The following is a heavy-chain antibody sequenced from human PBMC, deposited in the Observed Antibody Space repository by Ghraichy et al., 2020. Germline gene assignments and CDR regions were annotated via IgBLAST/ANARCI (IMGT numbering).Heavy chain of an antibody. CDR3: ARDWDIVVVPAAPGPNYYYYYGMDV. V-gene: IGHV4-39*07. Sequence: SETLSLTCTVSGGSISSSSYYWGWIRQPPGKGLEWIGSIYYSGSTYYNPSLKSRVTISVDTSKNQFSLKLSSVTAADTAVYYCARDWDIVVVPAAPGPNYYYYYGMDVWGQGTTVTVSS. D-gene: IGHD2-2*01. J-gene: IGHJ6*02. CDR1: GGSISSSSYY. CDR2: IYYSGST.